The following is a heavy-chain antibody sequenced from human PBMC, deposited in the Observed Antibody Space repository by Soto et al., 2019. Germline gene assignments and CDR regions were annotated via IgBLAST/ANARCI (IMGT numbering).Heavy chain of an antibody. CDR3: ARGIAVAGLRRGWFGP. CDR2: MHYSGTS. V-gene: IGHV4-61*01. J-gene: IGHJ5*02. D-gene: IGHD6-19*01. Sequence: QVQLQESGPGLVKPSETLSLSCNVSGDSVSRGNYYWNWIRQTPGKGLEWIANMHYSGTSNYNPPLKRRVTISVDTSKNQFSLKLKSVSAADTAVYYCARGIAVAGLRRGWFGPWGRGLLVTVSS. CDR1: GDSVSRGNYY.